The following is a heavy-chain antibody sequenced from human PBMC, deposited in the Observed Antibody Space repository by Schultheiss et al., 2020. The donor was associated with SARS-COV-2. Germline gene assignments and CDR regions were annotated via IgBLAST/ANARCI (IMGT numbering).Heavy chain of an antibody. Sequence: SQTLSLTCTVSGGSISSSSYYWSWIRQPPGKGLEWIGYIYYSGSTYYNPSLKSRVTISVDTSKNQFSLKLSSVTAADTAVYYCARQGYGDYVWFDPWGQGTLVTVSS. CDR1: GGSISSSSYY. V-gene: IGHV4-30-4*01. D-gene: IGHD4-17*01. CDR2: IYYSGST. J-gene: IGHJ5*02. CDR3: ARQGYGDYVWFDP.